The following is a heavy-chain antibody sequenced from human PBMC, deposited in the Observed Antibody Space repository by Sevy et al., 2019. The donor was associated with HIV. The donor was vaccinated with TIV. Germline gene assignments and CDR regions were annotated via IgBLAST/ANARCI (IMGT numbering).Heavy chain of an antibody. Sequence: GGSLRLSCAASGFTSISSEMNGVRQSPGKGRKWLAYISSGGTTIHYADSVKGRFTISRDNAKNSLYLQMNSLGAEDTAVYYCARDGAHSSSYYFDYWGQGTLVTVSS. CDR2: ISSGGTTI. CDR3: ARDGAHSSSYYFDY. D-gene: IGHD6-13*01. V-gene: IGHV3-48*03. CDR1: GFTSISSE. J-gene: IGHJ4*02.